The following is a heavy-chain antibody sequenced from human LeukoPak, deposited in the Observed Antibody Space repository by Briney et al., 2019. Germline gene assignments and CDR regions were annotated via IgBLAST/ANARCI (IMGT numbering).Heavy chain of an antibody. V-gene: IGHV3-23*01. J-gene: IGHJ3*02. CDR3: ARVGVVVPAAMPDAFDI. Sequence: GGSLRLSCAASGFTFNNYAMTWVRQAPGKGLEWVSAISGGGSTYYADSVKGRFTISRDNAKNSLYLQMNSLRAQDTAVYYCARVGVVVPAAMPDAFDIWGQGTMVTVSS. CDR1: GFTFNNYA. D-gene: IGHD2-2*01. CDR2: ISGGGST.